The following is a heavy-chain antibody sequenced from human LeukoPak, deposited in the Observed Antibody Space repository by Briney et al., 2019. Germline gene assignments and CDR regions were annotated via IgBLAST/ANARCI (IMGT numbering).Heavy chain of an antibody. CDR2: INPDSGGT. CDR1: GYSFTAYY. Sequence: AAVKVSCKASGYSFTAYYMNWVRQAPGQGLKWMGWINPDSGGTKYAQKFQDRVTMTRDTSINTAYMELNSLIYDDTAVYYCARGISGYDSWGQGTQVTVSS. D-gene: IGHD5-12*01. CDR3: ARGISGYDS. J-gene: IGHJ4*02. V-gene: IGHV1-2*02.